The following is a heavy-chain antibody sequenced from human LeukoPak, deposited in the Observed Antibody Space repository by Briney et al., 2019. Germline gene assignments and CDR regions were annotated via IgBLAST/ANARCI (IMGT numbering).Heavy chain of an antibody. J-gene: IGHJ6*03. CDR2: IYYSGST. Sequence: PSETLSLTCTVSGASMTTYYWSWIRQPPGKGLEWIGYIYYSGSTNYNPSLKSRVTISVDTSKNQFSLKLSSVTAADTAVYYCARDSLSAPGYYYYMDVWGKGTTVTVSS. CDR3: ARDSLSAPGYYYYMDV. CDR1: GASMTTYY. V-gene: IGHV4-59*01. D-gene: IGHD3-3*02.